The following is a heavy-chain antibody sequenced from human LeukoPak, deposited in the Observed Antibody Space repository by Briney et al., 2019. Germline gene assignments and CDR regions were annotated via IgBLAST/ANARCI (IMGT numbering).Heavy chain of an antibody. CDR1: GFTFRSHA. V-gene: IGHV3-23*01. Sequence: GVSLRLSCAASGFTFRSHAMSWVRQAPGRGLEWVASIDGNGGDTDYADSVKGRFPISRDHSKNTVYLQMNSLSAEDTAVYYCARDFYGSGSYYTVAFDSWGQGTLVIVSS. D-gene: IGHD3-10*01. J-gene: IGHJ4*02. CDR3: ARDFYGSGSYYTVAFDS. CDR2: IDGNGGDT.